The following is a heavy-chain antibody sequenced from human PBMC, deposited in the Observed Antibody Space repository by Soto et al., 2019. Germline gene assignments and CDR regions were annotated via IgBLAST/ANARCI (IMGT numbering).Heavy chain of an antibody. CDR3: ARGLGRDSSNWLDP. V-gene: IGHV1-69*02. CDR2: IIPIVDIA. D-gene: IGHD2-15*01. CDR1: GGTFSSST. J-gene: IGHJ5*02. Sequence: QVQLVQSGAEVKKPGSSVKVSCKASGGTFSSSTISWVRQAPGQGLEWMGRIIPIVDIANYAQKFQGRVTSTADKSTSTAYMELSSLRSEDTAVYYCARGLGRDSSNWLDPWGQGTLVTVSS.